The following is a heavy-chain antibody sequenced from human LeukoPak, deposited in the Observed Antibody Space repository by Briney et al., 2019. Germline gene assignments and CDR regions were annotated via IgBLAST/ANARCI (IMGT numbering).Heavy chain of an antibody. CDR1: GGSISSYY. V-gene: IGHV4-59*01. D-gene: IGHD3-16*02. Sequence: SETLSLTCTVSGGSISSYYWSWIRQPPGKGLEWIGYIYYNGSTNYNPSLKSRVTISVDTSKNQFSLKLSSVTAADTAVYYCARGGDDYVWGSYRPYLLFDYWGQGTLVTVSS. CDR3: ARGGDDYVWGSYRPYLLFDY. CDR2: IYYNGST. J-gene: IGHJ4*02.